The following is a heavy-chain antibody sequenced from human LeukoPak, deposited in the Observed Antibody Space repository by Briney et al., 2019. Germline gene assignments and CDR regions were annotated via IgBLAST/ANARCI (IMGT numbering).Heavy chain of an antibody. CDR1: GYTFSSYD. Sequence: ASVKVSCKASGYTFSSYDINWVRQATGQGLEWMGWMNPNSGNTGYAQKFQGRVTMTRNTSISTAYMELSSLRSEDTAVYYCARGQTSALTYGSGTYAYYFDYWGQGTLVTVSS. CDR3: ARGQTSALTYGSGTYAYYFDY. CDR2: MNPNSGNT. D-gene: IGHD3-10*01. V-gene: IGHV1-8*01. J-gene: IGHJ4*02.